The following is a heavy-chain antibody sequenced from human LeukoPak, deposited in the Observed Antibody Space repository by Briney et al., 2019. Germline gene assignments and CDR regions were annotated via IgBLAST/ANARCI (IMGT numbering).Heavy chain of an antibody. CDR1: GFMFRSHW. D-gene: IGHD4-17*01. V-gene: IGHV3-7*01. CDR2: IKQDGSEK. Sequence: GGSLGLSCTASGFMFRSHWMSWVRQVPGRGLEWVAHIKQDGSEKHYLDSVEGRFTLSREDAKNSLYLQMDSLRVDDTAVYYCARGPHYGDRVDYLDYWGQGTLVTVSS. J-gene: IGHJ4*02. CDR3: ARGPHYGDRVDYLDY.